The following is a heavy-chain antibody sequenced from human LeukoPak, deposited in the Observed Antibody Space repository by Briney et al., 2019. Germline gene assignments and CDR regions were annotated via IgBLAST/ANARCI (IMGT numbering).Heavy chain of an antibody. D-gene: IGHD1-26*01. CDR1: GFTFSSYG. CDR3: ARVGATKLVFDY. V-gene: IGHV3-48*04. J-gene: IGHJ4*02. Sequence: GGSLRLSCAASGFTFSSYGMHWVRQAPGKGLEWVSYISSSGSTIYYADSVKGRFTISRDNAKNSLYLQMNSLRAEDTAVYYCARVGATKLVFDYWGQGTLVTVSS. CDR2: ISSSGSTI.